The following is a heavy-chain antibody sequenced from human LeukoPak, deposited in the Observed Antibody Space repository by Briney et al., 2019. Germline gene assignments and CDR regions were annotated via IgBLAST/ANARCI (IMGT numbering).Heavy chain of an antibody. D-gene: IGHD3-22*01. CDR2: IYFSGST. CDR3: ARHKSSGSYPLDY. V-gene: IGHV4-59*08. J-gene: IGHJ4*02. CDR1: GGSIRTYF. Sequence: SETLSLTCTVSGGSIRTYFWSWIRQPPGKGLEWIGHIYFSGSTNYNPSLESRVTISVDTSKNQFSLTLSSVTAADTAVYYCARHKSSGSYPLDYWGQGILVTVSS.